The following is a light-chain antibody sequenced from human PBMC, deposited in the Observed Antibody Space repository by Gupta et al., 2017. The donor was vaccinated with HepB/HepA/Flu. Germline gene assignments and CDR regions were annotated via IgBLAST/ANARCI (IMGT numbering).Light chain of an antibody. CDR1: QSVSSY. Sequence: EIVLTQSPATLSLSPGERATLSCRASQSVSSYLAWYQQKPGQAPRLLIYDASNRDTGIPARFSGSGYGKDLTLTISSREPEDFAGYYCQQRSNWPPWTFGQGTKVEIK. J-gene: IGKJ1*01. V-gene: IGKV3-11*01. CDR2: DAS. CDR3: QQRSNWPPWT.